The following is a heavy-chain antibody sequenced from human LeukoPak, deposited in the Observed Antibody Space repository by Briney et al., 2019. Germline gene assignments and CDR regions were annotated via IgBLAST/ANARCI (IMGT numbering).Heavy chain of an antibody. Sequence: SETLSLTCTVSGGSISSYYWSWIRQPPGKGLEWIGYIYYSGSTNYNPPLESRVTISVDTSKNQFSLKLSSVTAADTAVYYCARVPLGYCSCTSCPYYYYYGMDVWGKGTTVTVSS. CDR3: ARVPLGYCSCTSCPYYYYYGMDV. CDR2: IYYSGST. J-gene: IGHJ6*04. D-gene: IGHD2-2*01. CDR1: GGSISSYY. V-gene: IGHV4-59*01.